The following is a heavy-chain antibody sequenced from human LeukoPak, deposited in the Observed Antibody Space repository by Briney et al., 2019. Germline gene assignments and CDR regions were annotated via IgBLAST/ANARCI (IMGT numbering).Heavy chain of an antibody. CDR2: INPNSGGT. CDR1: GYTFTGCY. CDR3: ARVRITMVRGVIIADNFDY. D-gene: IGHD3-10*01. V-gene: IGHV1-2*06. J-gene: IGHJ4*02. Sequence: ASVKVSCKASGYTFTGCYMHWVRQAPGQGLEWMGRINPNSGGTNYAQKFQGRVTMTRDTSISTAYMELSRLRSDDTAVYYCARVRITMVRGVIIADNFDYWGQGTLVTVSS.